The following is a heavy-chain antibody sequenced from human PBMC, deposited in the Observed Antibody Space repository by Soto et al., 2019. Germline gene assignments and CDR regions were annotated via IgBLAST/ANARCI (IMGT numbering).Heavy chain of an antibody. Sequence: PSETLSLTCAVSGGSVSSGGYSWNWIRQPPGKGLEWIGYFYHGGTSYYNPSLKNRVSISVDRSENHFSLKMTSVTAADTAVYYCVSGPLSLTVTTRFLDFWGPGTLVTVSS. J-gene: IGHJ4*02. CDR1: GGSVSSGGYS. CDR2: FYHGGTS. D-gene: IGHD1-7*01. CDR3: VSGPLSLTVTTRFLDF. V-gene: IGHV4-30-2*01.